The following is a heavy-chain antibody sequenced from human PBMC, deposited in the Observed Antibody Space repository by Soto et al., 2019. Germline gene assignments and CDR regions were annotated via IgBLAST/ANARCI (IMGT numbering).Heavy chain of an antibody. CDR3: ARPVVAGTPDY. D-gene: IGHD2-15*01. CDR1: GFTFSRSP. V-gene: IGHV3-30-3*01. CDR2: ISADGSSQ. Sequence: QVQLVESGGGEVQPGTSLRLSCAASGFTFSRSPMQWVRQAPGKGLDWVGLISADGSSQHYADSVRGRFIISRDNFRNTMSLQMDRLKPEDTAVYYCARPVVAGTPDYWGQGALVSVSS. J-gene: IGHJ4*02.